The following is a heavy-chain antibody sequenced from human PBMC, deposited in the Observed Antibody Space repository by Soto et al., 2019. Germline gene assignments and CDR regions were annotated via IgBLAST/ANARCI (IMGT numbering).Heavy chain of an antibody. CDR1: GGSISNYY. D-gene: IGHD2-15*01. CDR2: IYYSGST. V-gene: IGHV4-59*01. J-gene: IGHJ4*02. CDR3: ARSTLIVSGLDY. Sequence: SETLSLTCTVSGGSISNYYWSWIRQPPGKGLEWIGYIYYSGSTKYDPSLKSRVTISLDTSKNQFSLKLNSVTAADTAVYYCARSTLIVSGLDYWGQGTLVTVSS.